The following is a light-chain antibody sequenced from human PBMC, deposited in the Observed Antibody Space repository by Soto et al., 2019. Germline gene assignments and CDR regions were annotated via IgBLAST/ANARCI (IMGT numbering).Light chain of an antibody. V-gene: IGKV3-20*01. CDR3: QQYGSSGT. Sequence: IVLTHSPGTLSLSPWERATLYFRASQSVSNNYLAWYQQKPGQAPRLLIYGASNRATGIPDRFSGSGSGTDFTLTISRLEPEDFAVYYCQQYGSSGTFGQGTKVDIK. CDR1: QSVSNNY. CDR2: GAS. J-gene: IGKJ1*01.